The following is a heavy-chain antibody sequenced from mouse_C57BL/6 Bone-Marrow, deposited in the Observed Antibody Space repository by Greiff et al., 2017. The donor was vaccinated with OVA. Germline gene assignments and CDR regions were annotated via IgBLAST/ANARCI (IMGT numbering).Heavy chain of an antibody. V-gene: IGHV5-4*03. J-gene: IGHJ3*01. Sequence: EVKLQESGGGLVKPGGSLKLSCAASGFTFSSYAMSWVRQTPEKRLEWVATISDGGSYTYYPDNVKGRFTISRDNAKNNLYLQMSHLKSEDTAMYYCARGLLAWFAYWGQGTLVTVSA. D-gene: IGHD3-1*01. CDR3: ARGLLAWFAY. CDR2: ISDGGSYT. CDR1: GFTFSSYA.